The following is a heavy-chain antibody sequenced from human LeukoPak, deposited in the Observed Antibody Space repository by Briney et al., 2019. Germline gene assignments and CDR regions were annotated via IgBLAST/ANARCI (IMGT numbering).Heavy chain of an antibody. J-gene: IGHJ4*02. CDR3: ARDRGSGIAVAGTAPAY. V-gene: IGHV3-30-3*01. Sequence: GRSLRLSCAASGFTFSSYAMHWVRQAPGKGLEWVAVISYDGSNKYYADSVKGRFTISRDNSKNTLYLQMNGLRAEDTAVYYCARDRGSGIAVAGTAPAYWGQGTLVTVSS. D-gene: IGHD6-19*01. CDR2: ISYDGSNK. CDR1: GFTFSSYA.